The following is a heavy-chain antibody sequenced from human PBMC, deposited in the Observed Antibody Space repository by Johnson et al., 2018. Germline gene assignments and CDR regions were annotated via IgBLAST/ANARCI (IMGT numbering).Heavy chain of an antibody. CDR3: ARDIVVVVAAPDDDAFDI. Sequence: QVQLVESGAEVKKPGASVKVSCKASGYTFTSYGISWVRQAPGQGLEWMGWISAYNGNTNYAQKLQGRVTLTTDTSTNTAYMELRSLRSDDTAVYYGARDIVVVVAAPDDDAFDIWGQGTMVTVSS. D-gene: IGHD2-15*01. CDR2: ISAYNGNT. CDR1: GYTFTSYG. J-gene: IGHJ3*02. V-gene: IGHV1-18*01.